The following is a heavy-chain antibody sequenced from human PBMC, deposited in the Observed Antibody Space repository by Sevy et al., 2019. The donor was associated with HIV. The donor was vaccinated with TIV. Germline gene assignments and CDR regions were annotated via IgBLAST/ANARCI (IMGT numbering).Heavy chain of an antibody. D-gene: IGHD5-18*01. CDR2: IGGSGVST. CDR1: GFPFSSYA. V-gene: IGHV3-23*01. CDR3: AKDRAAMVGDAFDI. Sequence: GGSLRLSCAASGFPFSSYAMSWVRQAPGKGLEWVSAIGGSGVSTYYEDSVKGRFTISRDNSKNTLYLQMNSLRAEDTAVYYCAKDRAAMVGDAFDIWGQGTMVTVSS. J-gene: IGHJ3*02.